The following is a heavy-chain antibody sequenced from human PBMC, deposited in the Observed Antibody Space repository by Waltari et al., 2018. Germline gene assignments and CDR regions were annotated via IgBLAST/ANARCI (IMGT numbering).Heavy chain of an antibody. J-gene: IGHJ6*02. Sequence: QVQLVQSGSELKKPGASVEVSCSASGYTFSDYALNWVRQAPGQGPEWMGWINTNTVNPSDAQDFTGRFVFSLDASVSTAYLLITGLKADDTAVYYCARLRASLTGFGPYGLDVWGQGTKVTVSS. V-gene: IGHV7-4-1*02. CDR3: ARLRASLTGFGPYGLDV. CDR2: INTNTVNP. D-gene: IGHD3-9*01. CDR1: GYTFSDYA.